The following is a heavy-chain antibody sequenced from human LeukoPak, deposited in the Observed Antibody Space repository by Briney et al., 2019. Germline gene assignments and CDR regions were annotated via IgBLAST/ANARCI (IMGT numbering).Heavy chain of an antibody. V-gene: IGHV3-21*01. CDR3: ARFLAAAGTGADH. D-gene: IGHD6-13*01. CDR2: ISSSSSYI. CDR1: GFTFSSYS. Sequence: PGGSLRLSCAASGFTFSSYSMNWVRQAPGKGLEWVSSISSSSSYIYYADSVKGRFTISRDNAKNSLYLQMNSLRAEDTAVYYCARFLAAAGTGADHWGQGTLVTVSS. J-gene: IGHJ4*02.